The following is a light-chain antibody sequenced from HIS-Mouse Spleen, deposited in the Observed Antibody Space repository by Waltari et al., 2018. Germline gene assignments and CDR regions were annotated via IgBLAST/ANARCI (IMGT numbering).Light chain of an antibody. V-gene: IGLV3-10*01. CDR2: EDS. CDR1: ALPTKY. Sequence: SYELTQPPSVSVSPGQTARINCSGDALPTKYAYWYEQKSGQAPVLVIYEDSKRPSGNPERFSGSSSGTLATLTISGDQVADEADYYCYSTDSSGNHRVFGGGTKLTVL. J-gene: IGLJ2*01. CDR3: YSTDSSGNHRV.